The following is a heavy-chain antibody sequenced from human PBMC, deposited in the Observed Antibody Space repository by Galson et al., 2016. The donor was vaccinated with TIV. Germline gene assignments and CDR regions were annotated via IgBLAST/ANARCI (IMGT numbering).Heavy chain of an antibody. CDR2: IIPLFGEA. CDR1: GGTFSSFV. V-gene: IGHV1-69*13. D-gene: IGHD5-18*01. CDR3: AKCRNTAMDTYYYYYGLDV. J-gene: IGHJ6*02. Sequence: SVKVSCKASGGTFSSFVVTWVRQAPGQGLEWMGGIIPLFGEAHYAQKFQGRVIISADESTSTVYMELRSPRSGDTAVYYCAKCRNTAMDTYYYYYGLDVWGQGTTVTVSS.